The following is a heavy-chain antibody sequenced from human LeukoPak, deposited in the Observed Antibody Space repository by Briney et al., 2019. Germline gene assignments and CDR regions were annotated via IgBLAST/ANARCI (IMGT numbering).Heavy chain of an antibody. V-gene: IGHV4-4*08. Sequence: SETLSLTCTVSGGSISSYYWSWIRQPPGKGLEWIGYIYTSGSTNYNPSLKSRVTMSVDTSKNQFSLKLSSVTAADTAVYYCARDSGPSGSYGGFDYWGQGTLVTVSS. D-gene: IGHD1-26*01. J-gene: IGHJ4*02. CDR2: IYTSGST. CDR1: GGSISSYY. CDR3: ARDSGPSGSYGGFDY.